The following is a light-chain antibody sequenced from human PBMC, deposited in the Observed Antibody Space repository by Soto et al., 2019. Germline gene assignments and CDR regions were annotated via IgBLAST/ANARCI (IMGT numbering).Light chain of an antibody. V-gene: IGLV2-23*02. Sequence: QSVLTQPASVSGSPGQSITISCTGTSSDVGSYNLVSWYQHHPGKAPKLMIYEVSKRPSGVSNRFSGSKSGNTASLTISGLQAEDEADYYCCSYAGSSTFPHVFGTGTKVTVL. CDR1: SSDVGSYNL. J-gene: IGLJ1*01. CDR2: EVS. CDR3: CSYAGSSTFPHV.